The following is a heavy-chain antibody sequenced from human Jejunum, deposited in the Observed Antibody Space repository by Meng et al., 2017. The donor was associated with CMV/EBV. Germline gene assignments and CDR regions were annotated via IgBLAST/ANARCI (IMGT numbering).Heavy chain of an antibody. V-gene: IGHV5-51*01. CDR2: IFPADSDT. D-gene: IGHD2-15*01. CDR3: ARHGLGGCRGGRCYTSFHYYGMDV. Sequence: GWVRQMPGKGLEWMGIIFPADSDTKYSPSFQGQVTISADKSTSTAYLQWSSLQASDTAIYFCARHGLGGCRGGRCYTSFHYYGMDVWGQGTTVTVSS. J-gene: IGHJ6*02.